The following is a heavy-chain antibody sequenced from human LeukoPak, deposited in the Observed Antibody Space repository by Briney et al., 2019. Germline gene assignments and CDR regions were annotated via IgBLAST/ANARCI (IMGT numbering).Heavy chain of an antibody. V-gene: IGHV3-21*01. D-gene: IGHD2-2*01. CDR2: ISSSSSYI. CDR1: GFTFSSYS. Sequence: PGGSLRLSCAASGFTFSSYSTNWVRQAPGKGLEWVSSISSSSSYIYYADSVKGRFTISRDNAKNSLYLQMNSLRAEDTAVYYCASPVDTYCSSTSCSYFQHWGQGTLVTVSS. J-gene: IGHJ1*01. CDR3: ASPVDTYCSSTSCSYFQH.